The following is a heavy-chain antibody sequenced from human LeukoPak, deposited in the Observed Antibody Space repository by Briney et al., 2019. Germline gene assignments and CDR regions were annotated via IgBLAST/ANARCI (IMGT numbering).Heavy chain of an antibody. D-gene: IGHD3-16*01. CDR2: IMASGGT. Sequence: SETLSLTCTVSGGSITSYSWSWIRQPAGKGLEWIGRIMASGGTNYNPSLKSRVTMSVDTSKNQFSLKLTSVTAADTAVYYCTRDRKGGYLDYWGQGTLVTVSS. CDR1: GGSITSYS. J-gene: IGHJ4*02. V-gene: IGHV4-4*07. CDR3: TRDRKGGYLDY.